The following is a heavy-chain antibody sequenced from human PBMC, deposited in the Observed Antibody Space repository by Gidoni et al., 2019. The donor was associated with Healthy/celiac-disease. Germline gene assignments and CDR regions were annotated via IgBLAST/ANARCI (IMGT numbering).Heavy chain of an antibody. Sequence: EVQLVQSGGGLVKPGGSLRLSCAASGFPFINARMSWVRQAPGEGLEWVGRIKSKTDGGTTDYAAPVKGRFTISRDDSKNTLYLQMNSLKTEDTAVYYCTTDGGEWELLLAFDIWGQGTMVTVSS. CDR1: GFPFINAR. J-gene: IGHJ3*02. D-gene: IGHD1-26*01. CDR2: IKSKTDGGTT. V-gene: IGHV3-15*01. CDR3: TTDGGEWELLLAFDI.